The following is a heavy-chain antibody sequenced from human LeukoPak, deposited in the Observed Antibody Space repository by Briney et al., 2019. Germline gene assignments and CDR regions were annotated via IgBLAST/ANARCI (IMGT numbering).Heavy chain of an antibody. CDR2: ISYDGSNK. J-gene: IGHJ4*02. CDR1: GFTFSSYG. Sequence: GGSLRLSCAASGFTFSSYGMHWVRQAPGKGLEWVAVISYDGSNKYYADSVKGRFTISRDNSKNTLYLQMSSLRAEDTAVYYCAKGGSSGDFDYWGQGTLVTVSS. V-gene: IGHV3-30*18. D-gene: IGHD3-22*01. CDR3: AKGGSSGDFDY.